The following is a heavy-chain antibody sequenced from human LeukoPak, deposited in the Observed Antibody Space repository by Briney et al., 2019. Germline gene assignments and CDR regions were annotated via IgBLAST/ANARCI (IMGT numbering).Heavy chain of an antibody. Sequence: ASVKVSCKVSGYTLTELSMHWVRQAPGKGLEWMGGFDPEDGETIYAQKFQGRVTRTEDTSTDTAYMELSSLRSEDTAVYYCATVYDFWSGYGTKNWFDPWGQGTLVTVSS. CDR1: GYTLTELS. V-gene: IGHV1-24*01. CDR2: FDPEDGET. D-gene: IGHD3-3*01. J-gene: IGHJ5*02. CDR3: ATVYDFWSGYGTKNWFDP.